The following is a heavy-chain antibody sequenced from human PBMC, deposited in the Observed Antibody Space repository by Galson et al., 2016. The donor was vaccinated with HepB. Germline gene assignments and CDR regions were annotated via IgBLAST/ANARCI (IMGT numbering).Heavy chain of an antibody. D-gene: IGHD4-17*01. CDR3: ERSNDYGDYAFDY. CDR1: GFTFSSHS. Sequence: SLRLSCAASGFTFSSHSMNWVRQPPGRRRGWVSSISGSRRNLYYADSVKGRFTITRENAKNTLYLQMNRLRAEDTAVYYCERSNDYGDYAFDYWGQGTLVTVSS. V-gene: IGHV3-21*01. CDR2: ISGSRRNL. J-gene: IGHJ4*02.